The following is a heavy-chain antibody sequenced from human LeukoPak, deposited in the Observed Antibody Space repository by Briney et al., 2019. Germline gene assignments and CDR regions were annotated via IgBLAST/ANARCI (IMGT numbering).Heavy chain of an antibody. CDR3: AKDRSWAYASAFDI. J-gene: IGHJ3*02. CDR1: GFTLSSYA. V-gene: IGHV3-23*01. CDR2: LSGRGGST. Sequence: GGSLRLSRAASGFTLSSYAMSWVRQAPGKGLEWVSALSGRGGSTYYADSVKGRLTISRDSSKNTLYLQMNSLRAEDTAVYYCAKDRSWAYASAFDIWGQGKMVTVSS. D-gene: IGHD2-8*01.